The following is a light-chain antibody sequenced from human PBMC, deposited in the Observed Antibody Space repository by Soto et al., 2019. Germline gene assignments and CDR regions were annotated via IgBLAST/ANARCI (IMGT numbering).Light chain of an antibody. J-gene: IGKJ1*01. CDR1: QDIATY. CDR3: QHYNSYSRT. CDR2: AAS. Sequence: DIQMTQSPSSLSASVGNRVTITCQASQDIATYLNWYQQKPGKAPKLLIYAASSLQSGVPSRFSGSGSGTEFTLTISSLQPDDYATYYCQHYNSYSRTFGQGTKVDIK. V-gene: IGKV1-16*01.